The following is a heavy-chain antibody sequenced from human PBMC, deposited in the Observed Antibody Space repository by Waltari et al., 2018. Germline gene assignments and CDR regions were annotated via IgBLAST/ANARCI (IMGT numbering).Heavy chain of an antibody. J-gene: IGHJ6*02. CDR1: GCCLRSFG. CDR2: SWSDDTRR. D-gene: IGHD3-16*01. V-gene: IGHV3-33*01. Sequence: QSQLVDSGGRLVQPGMSMRLSCLASGCCLRSFGMHWARLAPGKGLEWVAVSWSDDTRRFYGQSVEGRFTISRDNSKNTLFLEMSSVRAEDTAVYYCARDLAYGLDVWGQGTPVTVSS. CDR3: ARDLAYGLDV.